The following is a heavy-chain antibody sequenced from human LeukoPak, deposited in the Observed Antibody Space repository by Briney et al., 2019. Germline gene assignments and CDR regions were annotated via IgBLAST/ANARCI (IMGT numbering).Heavy chain of an antibody. D-gene: IGHD3-16*01. CDR3: ARALDYMDV. CDR1: GFTFSSYE. V-gene: IGHV3-48*03. Sequence: PGGSLRLSCAASGFTFSSYEMNWVRQAPGKGLEWVSYMSSSFYSIYYADAVKGRFTISRDNAKNSLYLQMNSLRAEDTAVYYCARALDYMDVWGKGTTVIVSS. J-gene: IGHJ6*03. CDR2: MSSSFYSI.